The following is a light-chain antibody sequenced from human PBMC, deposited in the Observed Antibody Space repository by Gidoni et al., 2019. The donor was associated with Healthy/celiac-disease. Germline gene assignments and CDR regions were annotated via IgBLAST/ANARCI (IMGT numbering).Light chain of an antibody. CDR1: QRVSSN. V-gene: IGKV3-15*01. J-gene: IGKJ1*01. Sequence: EIVITQSPATLSVSPGPSATPSCRASQRVSSNLAWYQQKPGQAPRLLIYGASTRATGIPARFSGSGSGTEFTLTISSLQSEDFAVYYCQQYNNWPPWTFGQGTKVEIK. CDR2: GAS. CDR3: QQYNNWPPWT.